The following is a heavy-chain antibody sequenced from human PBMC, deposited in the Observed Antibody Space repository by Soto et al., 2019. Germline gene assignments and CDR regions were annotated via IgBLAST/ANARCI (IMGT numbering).Heavy chain of an antibody. CDR3: ARGPRETGYDY. D-gene: IGHD1-26*01. J-gene: IGHJ4*02. CDR2: INPNSGGT. Sequence: QVQLVQSGAEVKKPGASVKVSCKASGYTFTAFYIHWVRQAPGQGFEWMGWINPNSGGTNYAPKFQDWVTMTRDTSINTAYMELSRLRSDDTAVYYCARGPRETGYDYWGQGTLVTVSS. CDR1: GYTFTAFY. V-gene: IGHV1-2*04.